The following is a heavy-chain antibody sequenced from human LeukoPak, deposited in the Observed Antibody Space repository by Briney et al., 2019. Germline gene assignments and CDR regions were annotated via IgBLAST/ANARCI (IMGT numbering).Heavy chain of an antibody. CDR1: GFTFSSYW. V-gene: IGHV3-9*01. CDR3: AKGLGIRLDYYDSSGPPNWFDP. D-gene: IGHD3-22*01. CDR2: ISWNSGSI. J-gene: IGHJ5*02. Sequence: PGGSLRLSCAASGFTFSSYWMHWVRQAPGKGLEWVSGISWNSGSIGYADSVKGRFTISRDNAKNSLYLQMNSLRAEDTALYYCAKGLGIRLDYYDSSGPPNWFDPWGQGTLVTVSS.